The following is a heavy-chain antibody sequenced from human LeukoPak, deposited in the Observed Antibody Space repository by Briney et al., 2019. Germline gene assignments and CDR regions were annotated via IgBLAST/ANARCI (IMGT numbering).Heavy chain of an antibody. J-gene: IGHJ6*02. CDR2: ISGSGGST. D-gene: IGHD3-10*01. V-gene: IGHV3-23*01. CDR1: GFTFSSYA. CDR3: AKDHHKAWFGELLWSHYYYGMDV. Sequence: GGSLRLSCAASGFTFSSYAMSWVRQAPGKGLEWVSAISGSGGSTYYADSVKGRFTISRDNSKSTLYLQMNSLRAEDTAVYYCAKDHHKAWFGELLWSHYYYGMDVWGQGTTVTVSS.